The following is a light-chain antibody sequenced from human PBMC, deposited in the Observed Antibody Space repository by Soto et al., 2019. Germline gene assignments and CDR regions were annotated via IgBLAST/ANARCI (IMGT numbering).Light chain of an antibody. CDR3: FLYKMSSTWV. Sequence: QSVLTQPPSVSGSPGQSVTISCTGTSSDIGSNNRVSWYQQPPGTAPKLIIYEVSNRPSGVPDRFSGSKSGSTASLTISGLQAEDEAHYFCFLYKMSSTWVFGGGTQLTVL. J-gene: IGLJ3*02. CDR1: SSDIGSNNR. V-gene: IGLV2-18*01. CDR2: EVS.